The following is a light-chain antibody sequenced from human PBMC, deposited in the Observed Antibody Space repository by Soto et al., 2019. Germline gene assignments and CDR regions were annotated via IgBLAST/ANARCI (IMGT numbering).Light chain of an antibody. CDR2: DAS. CDR1: QSISSW. CDR3: QQYENYWT. Sequence: DIQMTRSPSTLSATAGDRVTITCRASQSISSWLAWYQHKPGKXPXXLIYDASNLDSGVPSRFSGSGSGTEFSLTISNLQPDDCATDDCQQYENYWTFGQGTKVDIK. V-gene: IGKV1-5*01. J-gene: IGKJ1*01.